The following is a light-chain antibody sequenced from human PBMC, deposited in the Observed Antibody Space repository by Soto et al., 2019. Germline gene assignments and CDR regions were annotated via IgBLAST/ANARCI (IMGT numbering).Light chain of an antibody. V-gene: IGKV3-15*01. J-gene: IGKJ1*01. Sequence: VMTQSPVTLSASPGQRAILSCRASQSVYNNLAWYQQKPGQAPRLLIYGASTRAAAVPARFSGRGSGTEFSLTITSLQSKDFAVYYCQQYNDWPPWTFGQGTKVEIK. CDR3: QQYNDWPPWT. CDR1: QSVYNN. CDR2: GAS.